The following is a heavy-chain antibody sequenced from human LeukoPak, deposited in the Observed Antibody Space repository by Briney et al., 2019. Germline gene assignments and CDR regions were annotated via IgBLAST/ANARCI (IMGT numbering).Heavy chain of an antibody. V-gene: IGHV3-23*01. Sequence: ASLRLSCAASGFTFSSYAMSWVRQAPGKGLEWVSAISGSGGSTYYADSVKGRFTISRDNSKNTLYLQMNSLRAEDTAVYYCAKTPYIAAAGRVDYWGQGTLVTVSS. CDR3: AKTPYIAAAGRVDY. CDR2: ISGSGGST. J-gene: IGHJ4*02. D-gene: IGHD6-13*01. CDR1: GFTFSSYA.